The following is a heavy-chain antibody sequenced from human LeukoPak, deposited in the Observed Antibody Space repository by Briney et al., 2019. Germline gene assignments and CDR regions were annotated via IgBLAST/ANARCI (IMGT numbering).Heavy chain of an antibody. V-gene: IGHV3-23*01. CDR3: AREPPVVAGDRYYFDY. Sequence: GGSLRLSCAASGFTFSSYAMSWVRQAPGKGLEWVSAISGSGGSTYYADSVKGRFTISRDNAKNSLYLQMNSLRAEDTAVYYCAREPPVVAGDRYYFDYWGQGTLVTVSS. CDR1: GFTFSSYA. CDR2: ISGSGGST. J-gene: IGHJ4*02. D-gene: IGHD2-15*01.